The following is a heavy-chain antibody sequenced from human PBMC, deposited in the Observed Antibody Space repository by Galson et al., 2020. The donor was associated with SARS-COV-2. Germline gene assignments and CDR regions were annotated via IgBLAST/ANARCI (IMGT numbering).Heavy chain of an antibody. V-gene: IGHV1-24*01. CDR2: FDPEDGET. J-gene: IGHJ5*02. Sequence: ASVKVSCKVSGYTLTELSMHWVRQAPGKGLEWMGGFDPEDGETIYAQKFQGRVTMTEDTSTDTAYMELSSLRSEDTAVYYCATAPPIAVAGNWFDPWGQGTLVTGSS. CDR3: ATAPPIAVAGNWFDP. D-gene: IGHD6-19*01. CDR1: GYTLTELS.